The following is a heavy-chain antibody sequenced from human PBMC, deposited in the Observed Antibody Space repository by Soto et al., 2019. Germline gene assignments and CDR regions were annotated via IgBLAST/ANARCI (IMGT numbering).Heavy chain of an antibody. CDR1: GGSVSSDTHY. Sequence: QVQLQESGPGLVKPSETLSLTCTVSGGSVSSDTHYWSWIRQPPGKRLDWIGFIYSSGSNNYNPCLKNPITISAYTSKDKFSMKIRSVIVTNTAVYQCAIFVSTCSGTTCYTRADVWGQGTTVTVSS. D-gene: IGHD2-2*02. CDR3: AIFVSTCSGTTCYTRADV. CDR2: IYSSGSN. J-gene: IGHJ6*02. V-gene: IGHV4-61*01.